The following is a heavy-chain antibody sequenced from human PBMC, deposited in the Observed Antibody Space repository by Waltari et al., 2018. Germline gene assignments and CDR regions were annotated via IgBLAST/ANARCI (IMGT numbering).Heavy chain of an antibody. Sequence: QVQLQESGPGLVKPSQTLSLTCTVSGGSISSGDYYWSWIRQPPGKGLEWIGYIYYSGSTNYNPSLKSRVTISVDTSKNQFSLKLSSVTAADTAVYYCARDGPRTGYYYDSSGFDYWGQGTLVTVSS. D-gene: IGHD3-22*01. CDR1: GGSISSGDYY. J-gene: IGHJ4*02. CDR2: IYYSGST. V-gene: IGHV4-61*08. CDR3: ARDGPRTGYYYDSSGFDY.